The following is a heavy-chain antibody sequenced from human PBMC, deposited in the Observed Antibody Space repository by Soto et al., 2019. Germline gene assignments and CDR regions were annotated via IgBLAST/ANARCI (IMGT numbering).Heavy chain of an antibody. J-gene: IGHJ6*02. D-gene: IGHD3-9*01. CDR1: GGTFSSYA. CDR3: AKAYYDILTGYQLYYYYYGMDV. V-gene: IGHV1-69*13. Sequence: SVKVSCKASGGTFSSYAISWVRQAPGQGLEWMGGIIPIFGTANYAQKFQGRVTITADESTSTAYMELSSLRSEDTAVYYCAKAYYDILTGYQLYYYYYGMDVWGQGTTVTVSS. CDR2: IIPIFGTA.